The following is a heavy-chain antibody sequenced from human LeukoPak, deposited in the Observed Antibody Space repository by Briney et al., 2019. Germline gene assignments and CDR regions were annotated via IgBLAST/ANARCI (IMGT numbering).Heavy chain of an antibody. CDR3: AREGHDGIPRWFDFYFDY. D-gene: IGHD3-10*01. Sequence: PGGSLRLSCAASGFTFSSYWMSWVRQAPGKGLEWVANIKQDGSEKYYVDSVKGRFTISRDNAKNSLYLQMNSLRAEDTAMYYFAREGHDGIPRWFDFYFDYWGQGTLVTVSS. J-gene: IGHJ4*02. V-gene: IGHV3-7*01. CDR2: IKQDGSEK. CDR1: GFTFSSYW.